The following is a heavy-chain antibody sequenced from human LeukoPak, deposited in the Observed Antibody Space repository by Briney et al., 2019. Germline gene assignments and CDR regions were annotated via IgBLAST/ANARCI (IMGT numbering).Heavy chain of an antibody. CDR3: ARGGRHCTNGVCYYWFDP. CDR2: IHYSGST. V-gene: IGHV4-30-4*07. CDR1: GGSISSGGYS. J-gene: IGHJ5*02. Sequence: PSETLSLTCAVSGGSISSGGYSWSWIRQPPGKGLEWIGYIHYSGSTYYNPSLKSRVTISVDTSKNQFSLKLSSVTAADTAVYYCARGGRHCTNGVCYYWFDPWGQGTLVTVSS. D-gene: IGHD2-8*01.